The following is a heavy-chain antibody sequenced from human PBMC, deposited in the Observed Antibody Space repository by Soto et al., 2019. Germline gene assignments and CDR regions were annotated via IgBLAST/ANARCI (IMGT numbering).Heavy chain of an antibody. CDR2: IYYSGST. Sequence: PSETLSLTCTVSGGSISSGDYYWSWIRQPPGKGLEWIGYIYYSGSTYYNPSLKSRVTISVDTSKNQFSLKLSSVTAADTAVYYCARVGGGGYDFWSGYSPYNWFDPWGQGNLVTVSS. CDR1: GGSISSGDYY. CDR3: ARVGGGGYDFWSGYSPYNWFDP. V-gene: IGHV4-30-4*01. J-gene: IGHJ5*02. D-gene: IGHD3-3*01.